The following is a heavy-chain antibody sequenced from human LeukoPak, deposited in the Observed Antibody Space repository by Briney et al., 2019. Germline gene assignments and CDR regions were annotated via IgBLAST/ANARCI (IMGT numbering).Heavy chain of an antibody. V-gene: IGHV3-53*01. CDR2: IYSGGST. D-gene: IGHD3-10*01. CDR3: TLFWFGELWVH. J-gene: IGHJ4*02. CDR1: GFTVSSNY. Sequence: GGSLRLSCAASGFTVSSNYMSWVRQAPGKGLEWVSVIYSGGSTYYADSVKGRFTISRDNSKNTLYLQMNSLRAEDTAVYYCTLFWFGELWVHWGQGTLVTVSS.